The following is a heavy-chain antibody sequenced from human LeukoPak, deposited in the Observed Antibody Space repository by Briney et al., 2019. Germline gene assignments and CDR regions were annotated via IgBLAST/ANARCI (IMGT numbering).Heavy chain of an antibody. CDR1: GGSFSGYY. CDR2: INHSGST. J-gene: IGHJ6*02. CDR3: AREDIVVVPAAIRSYYYYGMDV. D-gene: IGHD2-2*01. V-gene: IGHV4-34*01. Sequence: SETPSLTCAVYGGSFSGYYWSWIRQPPGKGLEWIGEINHSGSTNYNPSLKSRVTISVDTSKNQFSLKLSSVTAADTAVYYCAREDIVVVPAAIRSYYYYGMDVWGQGTTVTVSS.